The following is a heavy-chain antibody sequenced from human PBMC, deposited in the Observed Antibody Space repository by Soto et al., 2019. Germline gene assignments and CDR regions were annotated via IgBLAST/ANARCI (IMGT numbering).Heavy chain of an antibody. Sequence: QVQLVESGGGVVQPGESLRLSCAGSGFTFSSYGMDWVRQAPGKGLEWVAVISYDGSNKYYVDSVKGRFTISRDNSKNTLYLQRKGLRAEDTAVYYCAKDRMGAGIRGYFDYWGQGMLVTVSS. CDR1: GFTFSSYG. V-gene: IGHV3-30*18. J-gene: IGHJ4*02. CDR3: AKDRMGAGIRGYFDY. CDR2: ISYDGSNK. D-gene: IGHD3-10*01.